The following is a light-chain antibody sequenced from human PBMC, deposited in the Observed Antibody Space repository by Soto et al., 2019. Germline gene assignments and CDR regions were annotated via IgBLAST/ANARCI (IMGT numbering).Light chain of an antibody. Sequence: EIVMTQSPATLSLSPGERVTLSCRASQSVDINLAWYQQKPGQAPRLLIYGASTRATDMPGRFSGRGSGTEFTLTISSLQSEDYAVYYCQQYRNWPRTFGQGTKVDI. CDR1: QSVDIN. J-gene: IGKJ1*01. V-gene: IGKV3-15*01. CDR3: QQYRNWPRT. CDR2: GAS.